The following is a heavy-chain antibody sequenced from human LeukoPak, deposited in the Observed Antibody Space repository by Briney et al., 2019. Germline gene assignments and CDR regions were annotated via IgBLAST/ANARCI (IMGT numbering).Heavy chain of an antibody. V-gene: IGHV4-59*01. CDR2: IYYSGST. Sequence: KTSETLSLTCTVSGGSISSYYWSWIRQPPGKRLEWIGYIYYSGSTNYNPSLKSRVTISVDTSKNQYSLKLSSVTAADTTVYYCARVRDGYNQLWGQGTLVTVCS. D-gene: IGHD5-24*01. J-gene: IGHJ4*02. CDR1: GGSISSYY. CDR3: ARVRDGYNQL.